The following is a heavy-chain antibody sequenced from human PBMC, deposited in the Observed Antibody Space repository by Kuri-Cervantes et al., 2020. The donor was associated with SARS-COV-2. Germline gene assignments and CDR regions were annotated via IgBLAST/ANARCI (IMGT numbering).Heavy chain of an antibody. D-gene: IGHD3-22*01. V-gene: IGHV1-3*01. J-gene: IGHJ4*02. CDR1: GYTFTSYA. CDR3: ARDPYYYDSSGYHGSDY. CDR2: INAGNGNT. Sequence: ASVKVSCKASGYTFTSYAMHWVRQAPGQRLEWMGWINAGNGNTKYSQKFQGRVTITRDTSASTAYMELSSLRSEDTAVYYCARDPYYYDSSGYHGSDYWGQGTLVTVSS.